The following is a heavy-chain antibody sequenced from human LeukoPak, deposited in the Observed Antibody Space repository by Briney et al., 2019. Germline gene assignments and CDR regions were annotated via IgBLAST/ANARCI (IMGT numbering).Heavy chain of an antibody. D-gene: IGHD1-7*01. CDR1: GGSISSSSYY. V-gene: IGHV4-39*07. Sequence: SETLSLTCTVSGGSISSSSYYWGWIRQPPGKGLEWIGSIYYSGSTYYNPSLKSRVTISVDTSKNQFSLKLSSVTAADTAVYYCAREGWNYSFDYWGQGTLVTVSS. CDR2: IYYSGST. J-gene: IGHJ4*02. CDR3: AREGWNYSFDY.